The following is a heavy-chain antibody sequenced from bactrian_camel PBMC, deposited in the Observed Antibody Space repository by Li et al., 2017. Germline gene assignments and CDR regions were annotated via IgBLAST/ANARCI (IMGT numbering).Heavy chain of an antibody. CDR3: AAEDQAPWDMGWICNYNS. J-gene: IGHJ4*01. Sequence: VQLVESGGGSVQAGGSRRLSCVASGYTLPMYMAWFRRLPGSQRETVATVDSNRVTKVAGSVKGRFTLSKDNAKNTLYLRMDNLKPEDTALYTCAAEDQAPWDMGWICNYNSWGQGTQVTVS. CDR1: GYTLPMY. D-gene: IGHD3*01. V-gene: IGHV3S53*01. CDR2: VDSNRVT.